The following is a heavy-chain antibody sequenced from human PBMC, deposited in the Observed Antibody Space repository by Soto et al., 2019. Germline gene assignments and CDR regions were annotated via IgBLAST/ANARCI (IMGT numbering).Heavy chain of an antibody. V-gene: IGHV3-30*18. J-gene: IGHJ6*02. CDR3: AKDQLRIAAAGTYYYYYGMDV. CDR2: ISYDGSNK. D-gene: IGHD6-13*01. Sequence: GGSLRLSCAASGFTFSSYGMHWVRQAPGKGLEWVAVISYDGSNKYYADSVKGRFTISRDNSKNTLYLQMNSLRAEDTAVYYCAKDQLRIAAAGTYYYYYGMDVWGQGTTVTVS. CDR1: GFTFSSYG.